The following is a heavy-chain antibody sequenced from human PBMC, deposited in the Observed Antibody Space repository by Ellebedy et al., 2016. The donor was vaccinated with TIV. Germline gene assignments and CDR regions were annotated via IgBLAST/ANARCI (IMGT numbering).Heavy chain of an antibody. CDR2: IFSADSTT. J-gene: IGHJ2*01. D-gene: IGHD3-10*01. Sequence: PGGSLRLSCAATGFTFSSFEMSWVRQAPGKGLEWLSHIFSADSTTHYAPSVKGRFTISRDNADNSLYLQMNSLRAEDTAVYYCARDSSGLGWYFDLWGRGTLVTVSS. V-gene: IGHV3-48*03. CDR3: ARDSSGLGWYFDL. CDR1: GFTFSSFE.